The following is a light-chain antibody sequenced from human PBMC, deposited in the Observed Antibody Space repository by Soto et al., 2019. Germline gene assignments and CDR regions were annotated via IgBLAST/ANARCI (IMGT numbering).Light chain of an antibody. CDR1: QSLVYSDGNTY. CDR3: MQCTHWPPGKT. Sequence: DVVMTQSPLSLPVTLGQPASISCRSSQSLVYSDGNTYLNWFQQRPGQSPRRLMYKVSNRDSGVPDRFSGSGSGTDFTLKISRVEAEDVGVYYCMQCTHWPPGKTFGQGTKLEIK. J-gene: IGKJ2*01. CDR2: KVS. V-gene: IGKV2-30*01.